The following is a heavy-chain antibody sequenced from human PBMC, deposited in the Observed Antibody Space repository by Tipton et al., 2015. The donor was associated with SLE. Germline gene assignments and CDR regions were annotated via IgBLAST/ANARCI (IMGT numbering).Heavy chain of an antibody. CDR2: VYYSGIT. J-gene: IGHJ4*02. CDR3: ARRYGTSFDY. D-gene: IGHD2-8*01. Sequence: TLSLTCTVSGGSINTSDYFWGWIRQPPGKGLEWIGIVYYSGITYYNPSLKGRVVLSVDTSKNQFSLRLDFVTVADTAVYYCARRYGTSFDYWDQGTLVTVSS. V-gene: IGHV4-39*07. CDR1: GGSINTSDYF.